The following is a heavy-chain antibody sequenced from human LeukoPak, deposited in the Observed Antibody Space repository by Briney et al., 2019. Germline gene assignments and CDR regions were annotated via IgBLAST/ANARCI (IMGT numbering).Heavy chain of an antibody. CDR2: IYYSGST. CDR3: ARTTGNFYFYYYMDF. J-gene: IGHJ6*03. D-gene: IGHD4-17*01. V-gene: IGHV4-39*07. CDR1: GGSISSSSYY. Sequence: SETLSLTCTVSGGSISSSSYYWGWIRQPPGKGLEWIGSIYYSGSTYYNPSLKSRVTISVDTSKNQFSLKLSSVTAADTAVYYCARTTGNFYFYYYMDFWGKGTTVTVSS.